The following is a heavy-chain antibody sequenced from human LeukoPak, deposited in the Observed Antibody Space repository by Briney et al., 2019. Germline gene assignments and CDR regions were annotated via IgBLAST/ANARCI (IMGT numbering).Heavy chain of an antibody. J-gene: IGHJ4*02. V-gene: IGHV3-23*01. CDR3: AKLIPTVDCSRTSCYGFDY. Sequence: GGSLRLSCAAPGFTFSSYAMTWVRQAPGKGLGWVSAITGGGANTYYADSVKGRFTISRDNSKNTLYLQMNSLRAEDTALYYCAKLIPTVDCSRTSCYGFDYWGQGTLVTVSS. D-gene: IGHD2-2*01. CDR1: GFTFSSYA. CDR2: ITGGGANT.